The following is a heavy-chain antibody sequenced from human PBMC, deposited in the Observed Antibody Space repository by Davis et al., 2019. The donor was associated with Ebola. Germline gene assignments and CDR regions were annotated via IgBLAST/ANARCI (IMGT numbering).Heavy chain of an antibody. CDR3: ARRLGVSKDTRHDH. Sequence: AASVKVSCKASGYTFTNYYMHWVRQAPGQGLEWMGIINPSGGSTSYAQKFQGRVTMTRNTSISTAYMEVSSLRSEDTAVYYCARRLGVSKDTRHDHWGQGTLVTVSS. D-gene: IGHD2-15*01. CDR2: INPSGGST. J-gene: IGHJ4*02. V-gene: IGHV1-46*01. CDR1: GYTFTNYY.